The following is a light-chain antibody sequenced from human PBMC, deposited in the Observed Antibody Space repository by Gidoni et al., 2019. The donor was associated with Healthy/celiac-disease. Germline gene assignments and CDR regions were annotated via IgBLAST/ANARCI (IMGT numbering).Light chain of an antibody. Sequence: EIVLTQSPGTLSLSPGERATLSCRASQSVSSSYLAWYQQKPGQDPRLLIYGASSRATGIPDRFSGSGSGTDVTLTISRLEPEDFAVYYCQQYGSSPYTFGQGTKLEIK. CDR3: QQYGSSPYT. V-gene: IGKV3-20*01. CDR2: GAS. CDR1: QSVSSSY. J-gene: IGKJ2*01.